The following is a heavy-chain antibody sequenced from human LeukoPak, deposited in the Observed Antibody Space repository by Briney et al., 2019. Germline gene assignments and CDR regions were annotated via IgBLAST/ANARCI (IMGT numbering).Heavy chain of an antibody. CDR1: GGTLSSYA. V-gene: IGHV1-69*06. Sequence: SVKVSCKASGGTLSSYAISWVRQAPGQGLEWMGGIIPIFGTANYAQKFQGRVTITADKSTSTAYMELSSLRSEDTAVYYCARGPEGITMVRGVLDYWGQGTLVTVSS. D-gene: IGHD3-10*01. J-gene: IGHJ4*02. CDR3: ARGPEGITMVRGVLDY. CDR2: IIPIFGTA.